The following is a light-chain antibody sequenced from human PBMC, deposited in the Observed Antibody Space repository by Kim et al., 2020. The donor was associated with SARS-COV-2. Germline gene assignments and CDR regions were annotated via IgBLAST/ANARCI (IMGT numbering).Light chain of an antibody. J-gene: IGLJ3*02. CDR2: AIN. CDR1: APKLGHNY. Sequence: GQNITPSCAGSAPKLGHNYVAWYQALPGMSPELVIYAINRRASGIPAECCGSQSGTTATLVIPGLQAGDEADYYCGTLDTTLRVGVFGGGPQLTVL. CDR3: GTLDTTLRVGV. V-gene: IGLV1-51*01.